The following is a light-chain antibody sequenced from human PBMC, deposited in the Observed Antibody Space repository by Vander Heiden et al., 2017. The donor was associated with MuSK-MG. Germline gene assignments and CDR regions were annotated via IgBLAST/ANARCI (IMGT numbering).Light chain of an antibody. CDR3: QSYDSSLSGVV. CDR2: GNS. CDR1: SSNIGAGYD. J-gene: IGLJ2*01. Sequence: QPPTISCTGSSSNIGAGYDVHWYQQLPGTAPKLLIYGNSNRPSGVPDRFSGSKSGTSASLAITGLQAEDEADYYCQSYDSSLSGVVFGGGTKLTVL. V-gene: IGLV1-40*01.